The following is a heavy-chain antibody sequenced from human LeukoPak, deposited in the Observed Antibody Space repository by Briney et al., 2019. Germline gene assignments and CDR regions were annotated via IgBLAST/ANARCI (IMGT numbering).Heavy chain of an antibody. CDR1: GFTFNNYG. CDR3: AKGGIVGATDFDY. V-gene: IGHV3-30*02. D-gene: IGHD1-26*01. Sequence: GGSLRLSCAASGFTFNNYGMHWVRQAPGKGLEWLAFIRYDGSNKYYADSVKGRFTISRDNSKNTLYLQMNSLRAEDTAVYYCAKGGIVGATDFDYWGQGTLVTVSS. CDR2: IRYDGSNK. J-gene: IGHJ4*02.